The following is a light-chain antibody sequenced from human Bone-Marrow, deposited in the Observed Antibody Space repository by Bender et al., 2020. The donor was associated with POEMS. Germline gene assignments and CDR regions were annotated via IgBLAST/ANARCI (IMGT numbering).Light chain of an antibody. CDR1: SPNIGAGYD. CDR2: GNN. Sequence: QSVLTQPPSVSGAPGQRVTISCTGSSPNIGAGYDVHWYEQLPGTAPRLLIYGNNNRPSGVPDRFSGSKSGTSASLAIAGLQADDETDYHCCSFAGSSGFVFGTGTKVTVL. J-gene: IGLJ1*01. V-gene: IGLV1-40*01. CDR3: CSFAGSSGFV.